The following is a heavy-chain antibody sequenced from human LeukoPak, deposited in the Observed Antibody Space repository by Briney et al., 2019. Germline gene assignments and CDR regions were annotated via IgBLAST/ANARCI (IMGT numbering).Heavy chain of an antibody. CDR2: IYHSGST. Sequence: PSQTLSLTCAVSGDSISSGGYSWSWIRQPPGKGLEWIGYIYHSGSTYYNPSLKSRVTISVDTSKNQFSLKLTSVTAADTAVYYCARREDYYDTSGYLNWFDPWGQGTLVTVSS. CDR1: GDSISSGGYS. D-gene: IGHD3-22*01. J-gene: IGHJ5*02. CDR3: ARREDYYDTSGYLNWFDP. V-gene: IGHV4-30-2*01.